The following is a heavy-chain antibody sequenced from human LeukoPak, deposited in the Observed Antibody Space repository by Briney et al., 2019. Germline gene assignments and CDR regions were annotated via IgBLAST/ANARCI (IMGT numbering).Heavy chain of an antibody. V-gene: IGHV5-51*01. Sequence: GESLKISCKGSGYNFPTHWIAWVRQMPGKGLEWMGIIYPGDSDTRYSPSFQGQVTISADKSISTAYLQWSSLKASDTAMYYCARILGGATRYQLLYYWFDPWGQGTLVTVSS. CDR1: GYNFPTHW. CDR2: IYPGDSDT. D-gene: IGHD2-2*02. J-gene: IGHJ5*02. CDR3: ARILGGATRYQLLYYWFDP.